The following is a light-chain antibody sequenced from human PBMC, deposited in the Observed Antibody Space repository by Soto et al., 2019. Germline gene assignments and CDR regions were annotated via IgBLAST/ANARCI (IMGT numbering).Light chain of an antibody. V-gene: IGLV2-14*03. CDR2: DVS. Sequence: QSALTQPASVSGSPGQSITISCTGTSSDVGGYNYVSWYQQHPGKVPKLIIYDVSNRPSGVSNRFSGSKSGSTASLTISGLQAEDEADYYCSSYTLGSTDVFGTGTKLTVL. J-gene: IGLJ1*01. CDR1: SSDVGGYNY. CDR3: SSYTLGSTDV.